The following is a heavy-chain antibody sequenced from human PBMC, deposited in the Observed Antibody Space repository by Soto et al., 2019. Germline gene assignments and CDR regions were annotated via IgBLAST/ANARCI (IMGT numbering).Heavy chain of an antibody. CDR2: ISSSGSTI. CDR1: GFTFSDYY. J-gene: IGHJ3*02. Sequence: QVQLVESGGGLVKPGGSLRLSCAASGFTFSDYYMSWIRQAPGKGLEWVSYISSSGSTIYYADSVKGRFTISRDNAKNSLYLQMNSLRAEDTAVYYCARDPLRIAVADTDGAFDIWGQGTMVTVSS. CDR3: ARDPLRIAVADTDGAFDI. V-gene: IGHV3-11*01. D-gene: IGHD6-19*01.